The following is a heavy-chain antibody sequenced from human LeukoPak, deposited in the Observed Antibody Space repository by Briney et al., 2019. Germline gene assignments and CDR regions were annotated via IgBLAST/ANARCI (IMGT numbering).Heavy chain of an antibody. CDR1: GFTFSTYA. Sequence: HPGGSLRLSCAASGFTFSTYAMSWVRQAPGKGLEWVSVISASGGPTYYADSVKGRFTISRDNSKNTLYLQMNSLRAEDTAVYYCARDGITGTTAPVDVWGKGTTVTVSS. CDR3: ARDGITGTTAPVDV. J-gene: IGHJ6*04. D-gene: IGHD1-7*01. CDR2: ISASGGPT. V-gene: IGHV3-23*01.